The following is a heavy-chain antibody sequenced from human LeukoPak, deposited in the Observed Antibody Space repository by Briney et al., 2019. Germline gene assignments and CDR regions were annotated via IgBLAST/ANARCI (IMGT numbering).Heavy chain of an antibody. CDR3: ARDPRGPFIYYYYMDV. CDR1: GYTFTGYY. J-gene: IGHJ6*03. V-gene: IGHV1-2*02. CDR2: INPNSGGT. Sequence: ASVKVSCKASGYTFTGYYMHWVRQAPGQGLEWMGWINPNSGGTNYAQKFQGRVTMTRDTSISTAYMELSRLRPDDTAVYYCARDPRGPFIYYYYMDVWGKGTTVTVSS.